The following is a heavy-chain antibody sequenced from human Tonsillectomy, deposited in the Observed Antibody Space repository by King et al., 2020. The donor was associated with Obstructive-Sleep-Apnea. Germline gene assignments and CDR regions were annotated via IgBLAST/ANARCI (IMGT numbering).Heavy chain of an antibody. D-gene: IGHD3-22*01. CDR1: GGSISSSSYY. V-gene: IGHV4-39*07. CDR3: ARAYYDSSGYPYYFDY. Sequence: LQLQESGPGLVKPSETLSLTCTFSGGSISSSSYYWGWIRQPPGKGLGWIGSIYYSGSTYSNPSLKSRVTISVDTSKNQFSLKLGSVTAADTAVYYCARAYYDSSGYPYYFDYWGQGTLVTVSS. J-gene: IGHJ4*02. CDR2: IYYSGST.